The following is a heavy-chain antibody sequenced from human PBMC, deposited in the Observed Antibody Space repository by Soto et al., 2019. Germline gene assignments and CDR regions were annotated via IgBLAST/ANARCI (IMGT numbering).Heavy chain of an antibody. CDR2: IGTAGDT. V-gene: IGHV3-13*01. D-gene: IGHD3-10*01. CDR1: GFTFSSHD. J-gene: IGHJ3*02. Sequence: EVQLVESGGGLVQPGGSLRLSCAVSGFTFSSHDMHWVRQATGRGLEWLSAIGTAGDTYYPGSVKGRFTISRETAKNSVYLQMNSLRAGDTAVYYYAGSNRGVEGAFDIWGQGTMVTVSS. CDR3: AGSNRGVEGAFDI.